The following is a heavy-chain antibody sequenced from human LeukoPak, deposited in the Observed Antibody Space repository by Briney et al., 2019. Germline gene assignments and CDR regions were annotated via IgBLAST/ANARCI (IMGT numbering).Heavy chain of an antibody. CDR2: ITGGGEST. Sequence: PGGSLRLSCAASGFTFSSYAMNCVRQAPGTRLEWVSSITGGGESTYHADSVKGRFTISRDNSKNTVSLQMNSLRAEDTAVYYCAKGERVYCSASTCYPFDYWGQGILVSVSS. V-gene: IGHV3-23*01. D-gene: IGHD2-15*01. J-gene: IGHJ4*02. CDR3: AKGERVYCSASTCYPFDY. CDR1: GFTFSSYA.